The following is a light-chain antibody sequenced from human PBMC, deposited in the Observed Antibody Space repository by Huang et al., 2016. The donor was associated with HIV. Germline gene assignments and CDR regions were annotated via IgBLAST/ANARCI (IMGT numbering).Light chain of an antibody. Sequence: DIQMTQSPSSLSASVGDRVTISCRASQGIANHLAWYQQRPGKASILLSYAASALQSGVPSRFSGTGSGTDFTLTISSLQPEDVATYFCQKYNSAPRTFGPGTKVEIK. J-gene: IGKJ3*01. CDR3: QKYNSAPRT. CDR2: AAS. CDR1: QGIANH. V-gene: IGKV1-27*01.